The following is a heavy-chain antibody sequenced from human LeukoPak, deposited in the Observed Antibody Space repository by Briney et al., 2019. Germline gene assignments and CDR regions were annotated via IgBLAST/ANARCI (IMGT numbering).Heavy chain of an antibody. CDR3: ARGQWLPVFDF. D-gene: IGHD3-22*01. J-gene: IGHJ4*02. V-gene: IGHV4-39*07. CDR1: GGSISSINYY. Sequence: PSETLSLTCTVSGGSISSINYYWGWIRQPPGKGLEWIGSIYYSGSTYYNPSLKSRFTISVDTSKNHFSLKLSSVTAADTAVYYCARGQWLPVFDFWGQGTLVTVSS. CDR2: IYYSGST.